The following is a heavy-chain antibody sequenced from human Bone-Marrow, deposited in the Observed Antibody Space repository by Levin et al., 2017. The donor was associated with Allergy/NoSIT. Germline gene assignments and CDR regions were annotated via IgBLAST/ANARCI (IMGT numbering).Heavy chain of an antibody. CDR3: ARGRQQQGWFFDY. CDR2: VYHDGTT. CDR1: GYSLTSGHH. J-gene: IGHJ4*02. V-gene: IGHV4-38-2*01. Sequence: SETLSLTCVVSGYSLTSGHHWGWIRQPPGKGLEWVASVYHDGTTSYNWALKSRVSMSVDTSKNDFSLTLNSVTVADTAMYFFARGRQQQGWFFDYWGQGVPVFVS. D-gene: IGHD6-19*01.